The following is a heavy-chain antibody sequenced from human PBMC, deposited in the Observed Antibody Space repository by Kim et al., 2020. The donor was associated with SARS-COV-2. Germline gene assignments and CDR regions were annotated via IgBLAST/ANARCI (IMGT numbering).Heavy chain of an antibody. V-gene: IGHV3-7*01. Sequence: GGSLRLSCAASGFTFSNSWMSWVRQAPGKGLEWVASIWEDGTEKYSVDSVKGRFTISRDNPKNSLYLQMTSLRAEDTAVYYCARGRGMDVWGQGTTVTVSS. CDR2: IWEDGTEK. D-gene: IGHD3-10*01. CDR3: ARGRGMDV. CDR1: GFTFSNSW. J-gene: IGHJ6*02.